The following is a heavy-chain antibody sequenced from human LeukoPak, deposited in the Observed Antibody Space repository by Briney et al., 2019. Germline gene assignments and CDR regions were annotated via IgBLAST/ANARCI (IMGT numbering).Heavy chain of an antibody. CDR2: IWYDRSNK. D-gene: IGHD3-22*01. J-gene: IGHJ4*02. V-gene: IGHV3-33*01. CDR3: ARASNYYDSSGYYSVGY. Sequence: PGRSLRLSCAASGFTFSSYGMHWVRQAPGKGLEWVAVIWYDRSNKYYADSVKGRFTISRDNSKNTLYLQMNSLRAEDTAVYYCARASNYYDSSGYYSVGYWGQGTLVTVSS. CDR1: GFTFSSYG.